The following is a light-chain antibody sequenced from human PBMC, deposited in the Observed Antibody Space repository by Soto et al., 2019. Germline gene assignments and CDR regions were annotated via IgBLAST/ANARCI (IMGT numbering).Light chain of an antibody. J-gene: IGKJ2*02. CDR3: HQYNSYPRT. CDR2: AAS. Sequence: DIQMTQSPSSLSASVGDRVTITCRASQGISNYLAWFQQRPGEAPKSLIYAASTLQPGVPSKFSGSGSGTDFTLTINSLQPEDFVTYYCHQYNSYPRTFGQGTRLEIK. CDR1: QGISNY. V-gene: IGKV1-16*02.